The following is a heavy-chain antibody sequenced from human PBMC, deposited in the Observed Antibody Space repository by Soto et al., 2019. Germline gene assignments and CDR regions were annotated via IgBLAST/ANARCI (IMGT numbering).Heavy chain of an antibody. Sequence: PSETLSLTCTVSGGSISSYHWSWIRQPPGKGLEWIGYIYYSGSTNYNPSLKSRVAISVDTSKNQFSLKLSSVTAADTAVYYCARAKLNCSGGSCYIQLDYWGQGTLVTVLL. CDR2: IYYSGST. CDR1: GGSISSYH. D-gene: IGHD2-15*01. V-gene: IGHV4-59*01. J-gene: IGHJ4*02. CDR3: ARAKLNCSGGSCYIQLDY.